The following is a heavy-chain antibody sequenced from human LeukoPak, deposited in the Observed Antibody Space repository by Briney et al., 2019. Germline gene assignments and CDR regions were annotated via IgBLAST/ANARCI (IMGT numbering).Heavy chain of an antibody. D-gene: IGHD3-10*01. CDR2: ISSSSSTI. CDR1: GFTFSSYS. V-gene: IGHV3-48*01. J-gene: IGHJ5*02. Sequence: GGSLRLSCAASGFTFSSYSMSWVRQAPGKGLEWVSYISSSSSTIYYADSVKGRFTISRDNAKNSLYLQMNSLRAEDTAVYYCARWFGDPMGGWFDPWGQGTLVTVSS. CDR3: ARWFGDPMGGWFDP.